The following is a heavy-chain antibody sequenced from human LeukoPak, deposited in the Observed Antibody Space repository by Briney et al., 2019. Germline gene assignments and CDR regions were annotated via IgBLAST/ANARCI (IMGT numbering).Heavy chain of an antibody. CDR2: FDPEDDEI. D-gene: IGHD3-9*01. Sequence: ASVKVSCKVSGYTLTELSMHWVRQAPGKGLEWMGGFDPEDDEIIYAQKFQGRVTVTEDTSTDTAYMELSSLRSEDTAVYYCATAVSFDLYGMDVWGQGTTVTVSS. CDR1: GYTLTELS. V-gene: IGHV1-24*01. J-gene: IGHJ6*02. CDR3: ATAVSFDLYGMDV.